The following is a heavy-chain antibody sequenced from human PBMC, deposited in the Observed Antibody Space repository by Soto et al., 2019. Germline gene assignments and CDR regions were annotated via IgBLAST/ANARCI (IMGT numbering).Heavy chain of an antibody. V-gene: IGHV3-13*01. CDR3: ARADPRHIVVVPAANYCYSGMDV. D-gene: IGHD2-2*01. J-gene: IGHJ6*02. Sequence: GGSLRLSCAAPGFTLSSHDMLWVRLATGKGFDWVSAIGTAGDTYYPGSVKGRFTISRENAKISLYFQMNSLRAGDTAVYYCARADPRHIVVVPAANYCYSGMDVWGQGTTVTVSS. CDR1: GFTLSSHD. CDR2: IGTAGDT.